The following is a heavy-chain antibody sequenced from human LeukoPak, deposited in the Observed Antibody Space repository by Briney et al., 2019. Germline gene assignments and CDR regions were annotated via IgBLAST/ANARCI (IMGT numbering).Heavy chain of an antibody. J-gene: IGHJ3*02. V-gene: IGHV3-43D*04. Sequence: PGGSLRLSCAASGFTFDDYAMHWVRQAPGKGLEWVSLISWDGGSTYYADSVKGRFTISRDNSKNSLYLQMNSLRAEDTALYYCAKVAYGHDAFDIWGQGAMVTVSP. CDR3: AKVAYGHDAFDI. CDR2: ISWDGGST. CDR1: GFTFDDYA. D-gene: IGHD3-16*01.